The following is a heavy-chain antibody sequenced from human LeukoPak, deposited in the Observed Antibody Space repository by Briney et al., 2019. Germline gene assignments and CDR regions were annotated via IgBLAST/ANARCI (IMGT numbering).Heavy chain of an antibody. D-gene: IGHD2-2*01. CDR3: AREGYCSSTSCYGNWFDP. CDR1: GGSISSCY. V-gene: IGHV4-4*07. Sequence: SETLSLTCTVSGGSISSCYWSWIRQPAGKGLEWIGRIYTSGSTNYNPSLKSRVTMSVDTSKNQFSLKLSSVTAADTAVYYCAREGYCSSTSCYGNWFDPWGQGTLVIVSS. J-gene: IGHJ5*02. CDR2: IYTSGST.